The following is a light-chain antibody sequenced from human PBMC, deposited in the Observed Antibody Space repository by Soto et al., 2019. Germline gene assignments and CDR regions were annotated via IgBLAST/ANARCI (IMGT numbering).Light chain of an antibody. CDR2: EVR. V-gene: IGLV2-14*01. CDR1: NRDVGSYNL. J-gene: IGLJ1*01. Sequence: QSVLTQPASVSGSPGQSITIACTGTNRDVGSYNLVSWYQQRPGEAPKLIISEVRNRPSGISYRFTGSKSGNTASLTISGLQAEDEADYYCCSLTTSHTYVFGSGTKVTVL. CDR3: CSLTTSHTYV.